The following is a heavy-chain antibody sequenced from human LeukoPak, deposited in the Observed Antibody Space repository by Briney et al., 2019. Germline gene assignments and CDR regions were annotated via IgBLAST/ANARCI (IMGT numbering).Heavy chain of an antibody. Sequence: ASVKVSCKVSGYTFTGYYMHWVRQAPGQGLEWMGRINPNSGGTNYAQKFQGRVTMTRDTSISTAYMELSRLRSDDTAVYYCARGAYGSGSYYSNWFDPWGQGTLVTVSS. CDR1: GYTFTGYY. CDR2: INPNSGGT. D-gene: IGHD3-10*01. CDR3: ARGAYGSGSYYSNWFDP. V-gene: IGHV1-2*06. J-gene: IGHJ5*02.